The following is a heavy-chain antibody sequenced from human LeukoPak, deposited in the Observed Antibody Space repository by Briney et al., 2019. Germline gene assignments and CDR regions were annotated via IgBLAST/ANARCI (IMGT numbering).Heavy chain of an antibody. CDR1: GFTFSNYW. D-gene: IGHD2/OR15-2a*01. Sequence: GGSLRLSCAASGFTFSNYWMSWVRQAPGKGLEWVANIKQDGSEKYYVDSVKGRFTISRDNAKNSLYLQMNSLRAEDTALYYCAPLSGKWFDPWGQGTLVTVSS. CDR2: IKQDGSEK. CDR3: APLSGKWFDP. V-gene: IGHV3-7*03. J-gene: IGHJ5*02.